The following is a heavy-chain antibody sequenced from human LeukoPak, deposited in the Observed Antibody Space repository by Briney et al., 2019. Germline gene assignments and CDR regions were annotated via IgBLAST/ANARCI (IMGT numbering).Heavy chain of an antibody. D-gene: IGHD4-17*01. CDR1: GYGFTSYW. CDR3: ARRPDGDYAAYRFDP. Sequence: GESLKISCKGSGYGFTSYWIGWVRQMPGKGLEWMGIIYPGDSDTRYSPSFQGQVTISADKSISTDYLQWSGLKASDTAMYYCARRPDGDYAAYRFDPWGQGTLVTVSS. J-gene: IGHJ5*02. V-gene: IGHV5-51*01. CDR2: IYPGDSDT.